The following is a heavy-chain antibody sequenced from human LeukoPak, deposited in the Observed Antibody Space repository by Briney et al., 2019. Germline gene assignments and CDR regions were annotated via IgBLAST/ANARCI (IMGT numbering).Heavy chain of an antibody. D-gene: IGHD2-8*01. V-gene: IGHV1-46*01. CDR2: INPSGGST. CDR3: AREDVVLVDAVRYYYYGMDV. Sequence: ASVKVSCKASGYNFISYYMHWVRQAPGQGLEWMGIINPSGGSTSYAQKFQDRVTMTRGTSTSTVYMELSSLKSEDTAVSYCAREDVVLVDAVRYYYYGMDVWGQGTTVTVSS. CDR1: GYNFISYY. J-gene: IGHJ6*02.